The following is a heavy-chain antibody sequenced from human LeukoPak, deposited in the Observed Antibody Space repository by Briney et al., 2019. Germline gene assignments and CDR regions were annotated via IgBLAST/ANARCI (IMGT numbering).Heavy chain of an antibody. CDR2: IYYSGST. D-gene: IGHD5-18*01. CDR3: ARVPGGYSYGPFDY. V-gene: IGHV4-59*08. CDR1: GGSISSYS. J-gene: IGHJ4*02. Sequence: PSETLSLTCTVSGGSISSYSWSWIRQPPGKGLEWIGYIYYSGSTNYNPSLKSRVTISVDTSKNQFSLKLSSVIAADTAVYYCARVPGGYSYGPFDYWGQGTLVTVSS.